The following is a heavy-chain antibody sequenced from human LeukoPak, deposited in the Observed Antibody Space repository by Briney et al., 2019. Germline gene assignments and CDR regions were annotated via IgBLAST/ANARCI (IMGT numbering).Heavy chain of an antibody. CDR3: ARVSLVRGAPDYYFDY. CDR1: GGSISSYY. Sequence: KPSETLSLTCTVSGGSISSYYWSWIRQPPGKGLEWIGYIYTSGSTNYNPSLKSRVTVSVDTSKNQFSLKLSSVTAADTAVYYCARVSLVRGAPDYYFDYWGQGTLVTVSS. D-gene: IGHD3-10*01. CDR2: IYTSGST. V-gene: IGHV4-4*08. J-gene: IGHJ4*02.